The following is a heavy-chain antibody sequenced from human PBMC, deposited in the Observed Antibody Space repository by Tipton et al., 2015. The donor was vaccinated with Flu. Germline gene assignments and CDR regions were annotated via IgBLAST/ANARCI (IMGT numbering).Heavy chain of an antibody. Sequence: LSLTCTVSGGSISSGSYYWSWIRQPAGKGLEWIGRIYTSGSTNYNPSLKSRVTISVDTSKYQFSLKLSSVTAADTAVYYCARGRAVAGFRGFDYWGQGTLVTVSS. V-gene: IGHV4-61*02. CDR2: IYTSGST. CDR3: ARGRAVAGFRGFDY. D-gene: IGHD6-19*01. CDR1: GGSISSGSYY. J-gene: IGHJ4*02.